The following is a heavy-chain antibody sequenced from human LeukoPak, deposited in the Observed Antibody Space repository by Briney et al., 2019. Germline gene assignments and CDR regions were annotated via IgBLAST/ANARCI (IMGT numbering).Heavy chain of an antibody. D-gene: IGHD3-10*01. Sequence: SETLSLTCAVYGGSFSGYYWSWIRQPPGKGLEWIGEINHSGSTNYNPSLKSRVTISVDTSKNQFSLKLSSVTAADTAVHYCAREGVTMVDYWGQGTLVTVSS. V-gene: IGHV4-34*01. CDR3: AREGVTMVDY. J-gene: IGHJ4*02. CDR1: GGSFSGYY. CDR2: INHSGST.